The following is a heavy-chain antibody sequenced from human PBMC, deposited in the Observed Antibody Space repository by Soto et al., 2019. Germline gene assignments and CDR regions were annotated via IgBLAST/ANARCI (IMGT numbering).Heavy chain of an antibody. J-gene: IGHJ3*01. CDR2: IKQDASEK. V-gene: IGHV3-7*01. CDR1: GFNFRSYW. CDR3: VRGGLQRRGLDVFDV. D-gene: IGHD1-1*01. Sequence: PGGSLRLSCAASGFNFRSYWMNWVRQAPGKGLEWVAIIKQDASEKLYVDSVKGRFTISRENAQNSLFLQMDSLRAGDTAVYYCVRGGLQRRGLDVFDVWGPGTIVTVSS.